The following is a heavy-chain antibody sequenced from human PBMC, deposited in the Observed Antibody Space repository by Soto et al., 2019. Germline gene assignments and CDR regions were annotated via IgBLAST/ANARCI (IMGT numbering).Heavy chain of an antibody. J-gene: IGHJ4*02. Sequence: GSLRLSCAASGFTFSDYYMSWIRQAPGKGLEWVSYISSSSYTNYADSVKGRFTISRDNAKNSLYLQMNSLRAEDTAVYYCARVVHYYGSGSYYGPYFDYWGQGTLVTVSS. CDR1: GFTFSDYY. CDR3: ARVVHYYGSGSYYGPYFDY. V-gene: IGHV3-11*05. D-gene: IGHD3-10*01. CDR2: ISSSSYT.